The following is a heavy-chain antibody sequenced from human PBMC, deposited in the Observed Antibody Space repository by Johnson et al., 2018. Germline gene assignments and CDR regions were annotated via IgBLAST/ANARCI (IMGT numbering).Heavy chain of an antibody. D-gene: IGHD3-16*02. CDR3: ARDRFMISVGGIIVDF. CDR2: IKQDGSEK. J-gene: IGHJ4*02. CDR1: GFTFSSYW. Sequence: EVQLVESGGGLVQPGGSLRLSCAASGFTFSSYWMSWVRQAPGKGLEWVANIKQDGSEKYYVDSVKGRFTLSRDNAKNSLYLQMNNLGAEDTAVYYCARDRFMISVGGIIVDFWGQGTLVTVSS. V-gene: IGHV3-7*01.